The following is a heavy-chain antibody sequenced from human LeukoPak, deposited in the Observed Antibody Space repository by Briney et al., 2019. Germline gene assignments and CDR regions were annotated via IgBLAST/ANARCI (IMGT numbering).Heavy chain of an antibody. V-gene: IGHV4-39*01. J-gene: IGHJ4*02. D-gene: IGHD5-18*01. Sequence: SETLSLTCTVSGGSISSSSYYWGWIRQPPGKGLEWIGSIYYSGSTYYNPSLKSRVTISVDTSKNQFSLKLSSVTAADTAVYYCARRTRGYSYGSLDYWGQATLVTVSS. CDR2: IYYSGST. CDR1: GGSISSSSYY. CDR3: ARRTRGYSYGSLDY.